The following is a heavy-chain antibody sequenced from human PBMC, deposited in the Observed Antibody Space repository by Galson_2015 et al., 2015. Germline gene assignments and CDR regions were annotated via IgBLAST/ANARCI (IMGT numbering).Heavy chain of an antibody. V-gene: IGHV3-30*18. CDR3: VKGRLEGAPGYYFDY. Sequence: SLRLSCAVSGFTFSNYGMNWVRQAPGKGLEWVAVISKDGSNKYYADSVKGRFTISRDNSKNTLYVQMNSLRGEDTAVYYCVKGRLEGAPGYYFDYWGQGTLVTVSS. CDR2: ISKDGSNK. J-gene: IGHJ4*02. D-gene: IGHD1-26*01. CDR1: GFTFSNYG.